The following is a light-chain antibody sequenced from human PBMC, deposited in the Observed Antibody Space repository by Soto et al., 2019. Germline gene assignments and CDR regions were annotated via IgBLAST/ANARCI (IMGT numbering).Light chain of an antibody. Sequence: DIQMTESPSSLSASVGDRVTITCQASQDINKNLIWYQQKPGKAPKLLIYDASDLETGVPSRFSGSGSGPDFTLTISSLQPEDFETYYCQQYESLPLTFGQGTRLEIK. CDR2: DAS. CDR3: QQYESLPLT. V-gene: IGKV1-33*01. CDR1: QDINKN. J-gene: IGKJ5*01.